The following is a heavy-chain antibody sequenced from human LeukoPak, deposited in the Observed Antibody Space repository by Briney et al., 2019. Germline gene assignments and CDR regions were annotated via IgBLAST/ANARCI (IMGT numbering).Heavy chain of an antibody. J-gene: IGHJ5*02. V-gene: IGHV1-2*02. D-gene: IGHD6-13*01. CDR1: GYTFTGYH. Sequence: ASVKVYCKASGYTFTGYHMHWMRQAPGQGLEWMGWINPSSGGTNYAQTFQGRVPMTRDTSISTAYMELSSLRSDDTAVYYCARGRSSWYGTNNWFDPWGQGTLVTVSS. CDR2: INPSSGGT. CDR3: ARGRSSWYGTNNWFDP.